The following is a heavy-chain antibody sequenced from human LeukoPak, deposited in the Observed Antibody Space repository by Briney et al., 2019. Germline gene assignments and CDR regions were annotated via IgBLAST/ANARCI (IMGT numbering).Heavy chain of an antibody. J-gene: IGHJ4*02. CDR3: ARGRGRQGDYDFWSGYRTPYFDY. V-gene: IGHV4-39*07. Sequence: SETLSLTCTVSGGSINSSSYYWGWIRQPPGKGLEWIGEINHSGSTNYNPSLKSRVTISVDTSKNQFSLKLSSVTAADTAVYYCARGRGRQGDYDFWSGYRTPYFDYWGQGTLVTVSS. CDR2: INHSGST. CDR1: GGSINSSSYY. D-gene: IGHD3-3*01.